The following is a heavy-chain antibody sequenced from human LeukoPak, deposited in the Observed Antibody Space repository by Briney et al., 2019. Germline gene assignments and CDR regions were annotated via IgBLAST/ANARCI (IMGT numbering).Heavy chain of an antibody. CDR2: LYHSGST. CDR3: ARQSVYYYGYRRGLICWFDP. V-gene: IGHV4-38-2*01. D-gene: IGHD3-10*01. Sequence: PSETLSLTCAVSGYSISSGYYWGWIRQPPGRGLEWIGSLYHSGSTYYNPSLKSRVTISVDTSKNQFSLKLSSVTAADTAVYYCARQSVYYYGYRRGLICWFDPWGQGTLVTVSS. J-gene: IGHJ5*02. CDR1: GYSISSGYY.